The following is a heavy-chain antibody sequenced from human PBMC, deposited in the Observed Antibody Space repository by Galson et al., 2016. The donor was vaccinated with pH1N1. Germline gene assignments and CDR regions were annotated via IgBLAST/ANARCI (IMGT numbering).Heavy chain of an antibody. D-gene: IGHD2-15*01. V-gene: IGHV1-8*01. CDR2: MNPNNDNT. CDR3: ARGGYCSGGSCYDVFDC. CDR1: GYTFTDYD. Sequence: SVKVSSKASGYTFTDYDINWVRQGTGQGLEWMGWMNPNNDNTGYAQKFQGRVTMTRNTSISTAYMELSSLRSEDTAVYYCARGGYCSGGSCYDVFDCWGQGTLVTVS. J-gene: IGHJ4*02.